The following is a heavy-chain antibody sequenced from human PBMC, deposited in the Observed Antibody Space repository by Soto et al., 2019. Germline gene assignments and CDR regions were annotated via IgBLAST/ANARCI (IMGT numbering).Heavy chain of an antibody. CDR2: ISYDGSNK. D-gene: IGHD5-18*01. J-gene: IGHJ4*02. V-gene: IGHV3-30*18. CDR1: GFTFSSYG. Sequence: GGSLRLSCAASGFTFSSYGMHWVRQAPGKGLEWVAVISYDGSNKYCADSVKGRFTISRDNSKNTLYLQMNSLRAEDTAVYYCAKPVYAVGTAMALFDYWGQGTLVTVSS. CDR3: AKPVYAVGTAMALFDY.